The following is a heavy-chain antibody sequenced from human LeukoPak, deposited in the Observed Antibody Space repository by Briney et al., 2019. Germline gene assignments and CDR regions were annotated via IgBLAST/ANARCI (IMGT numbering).Heavy chain of an antibody. V-gene: IGHV4-38-2*02. D-gene: IGHD2-15*01. CDR2: IYHSGST. J-gene: IGHJ4*02. CDR1: HYSISSNYY. Sequence: SETLSLTCTVSHYSISSNYYWGWIRQPPGKGLEWIGSIYHSGSTNYNPSLKSRVTISVDTSKNQFSLKLSSVTAADTAVYYCARGLDGVVAATCGFDYWGQGALVTVSS. CDR3: ARGLDGVVAATCGFDY.